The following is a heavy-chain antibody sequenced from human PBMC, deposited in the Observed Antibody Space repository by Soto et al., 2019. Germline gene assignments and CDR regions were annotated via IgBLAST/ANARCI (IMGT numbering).Heavy chain of an antibody. CDR3: ARQLAYCGGDCYTEPIDY. CDR1: GYTFTAYY. Sequence: QAQLVQSGAEVKKPGASVKVSCKTSGYTFTAYYIHWVRQAPGQGLEWVGWINPKTGDRKYAQKFQGRVTMTGDTSITTASMELGRLRSDDTAVYYCARQLAYCGGDCYTEPIDYWGQGTLVTVSS. D-gene: IGHD2-21*02. J-gene: IGHJ4*02. V-gene: IGHV1-2*02. CDR2: INPKTGDR.